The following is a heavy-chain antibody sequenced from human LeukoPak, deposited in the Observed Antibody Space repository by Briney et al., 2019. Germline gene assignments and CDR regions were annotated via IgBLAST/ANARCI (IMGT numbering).Heavy chain of an antibody. CDR1: GFTFSSYW. Sequence: GGSLRLSCAASGFTFSSYWMSWVRQAPGKGLEWVANIKQDGSEKYYVGSVKGRFTISRDNAKNSLYLQMNSLRAEDTAVYYCARVSGTAMEKWFDPWGQGTLVTVSS. CDR2: IKQDGSEK. CDR3: ARVSGTAMEKWFDP. J-gene: IGHJ5*02. D-gene: IGHD5-18*01. V-gene: IGHV3-7*01.